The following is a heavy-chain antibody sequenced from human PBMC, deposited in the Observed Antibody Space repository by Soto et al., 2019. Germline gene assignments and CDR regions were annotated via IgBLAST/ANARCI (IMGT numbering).Heavy chain of an antibody. Sequence: LRLSCAASGFTFSDYYMSWIRQAPGKGLEWVSYISSSSSYTNYADSVKGRFTISRDNAKNSLYLQMNSLRAEDTAVYYCARVWWSGSSTVDYWGQGTLVTVSS. CDR1: GFTFSDYY. CDR3: ARVWWSGSSTVDY. D-gene: IGHD1-26*01. CDR2: ISSSSSYT. V-gene: IGHV3-11*05. J-gene: IGHJ4*02.